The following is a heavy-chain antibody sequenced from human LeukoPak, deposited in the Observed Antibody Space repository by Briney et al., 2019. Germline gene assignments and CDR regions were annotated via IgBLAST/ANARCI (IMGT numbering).Heavy chain of an antibody. CDR2: IYYSGST. Sequence: PSETLSLTCTVSGGSISSSSYYWGWIRQPPGKGLEWIGSIYYSGSTYYNPSLKSRVTISVDTSKNQFSLKPSSVTAADTAVYYCASSGSYIWFDPWGQGTLVTVSS. J-gene: IGHJ5*02. D-gene: IGHD1-26*01. V-gene: IGHV4-39*07. CDR3: ASSGSYIWFDP. CDR1: GGSISSSSYY.